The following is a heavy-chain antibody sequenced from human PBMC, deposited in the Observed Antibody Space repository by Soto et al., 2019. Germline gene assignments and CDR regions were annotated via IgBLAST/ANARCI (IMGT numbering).Heavy chain of an antibody. J-gene: IGHJ6*02. CDR1: GFTFSTYP. V-gene: IGHV3-23*01. CDR3: VKPPVITASYYYYDMDV. Sequence: GSLRLSCAASGFTFSTYPMSWVRQAPGKGLEWVSGISGSGISTYYTDSVKGRFTISRDNSKNTVFLQMNSLRDEDTAVYYCVKPPVITASYYYYDMDVWGQGTTVTVSS. D-gene: IGHD4-4*01. CDR2: ISGSGIST.